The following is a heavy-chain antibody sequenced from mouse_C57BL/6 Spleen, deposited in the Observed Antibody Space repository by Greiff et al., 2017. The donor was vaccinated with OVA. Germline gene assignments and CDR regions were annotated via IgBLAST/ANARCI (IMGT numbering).Heavy chain of an antibody. V-gene: IGHV1-15*01. CDR1: GYTFTDYE. Sequence: SGAELVRPGASVTLSCKASGYTFTDYEMHWVKQTPVHGLEWIGAIDPETGGTAYNQKFKGKAILTADKSSSTAYMELRSLTSEDSAVYYCTRRDSNYGYFDVWGTGTTVTVSS. J-gene: IGHJ1*03. D-gene: IGHD2-5*01. CDR2: IDPETGGT. CDR3: TRRDSNYGYFDV.